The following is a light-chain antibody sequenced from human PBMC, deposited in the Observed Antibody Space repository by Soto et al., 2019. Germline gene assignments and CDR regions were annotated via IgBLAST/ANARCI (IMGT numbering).Light chain of an antibody. V-gene: IGKV4-1*01. Sequence: DIVMTQSPDSLAVSLGERATINCKSSQSVLYSSNNKKYLAWYQQKPRQPPKLLIYWASTRESGVPDRFSGSGSGTDFTLTISSLQAEDVAVYYCQQFYTSLYTFGQGTKLEIK. CDR3: QQFYTSLYT. CDR1: QSVLYSSNNKKY. CDR2: WAS. J-gene: IGKJ2*01.